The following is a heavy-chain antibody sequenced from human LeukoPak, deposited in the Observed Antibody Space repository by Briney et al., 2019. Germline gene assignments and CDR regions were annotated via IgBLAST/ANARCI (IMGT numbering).Heavy chain of an antibody. CDR1: GGSISSGGYC. Sequence: SETLSLTCTVSGGSISSGGYCWSWIRQHPGKGLEWIGYIYYSGSTYYNPSLKSRVTISVDTSKNQFSLKLSSVTAADTAVYYCARVRCSGGSCYYDYWGQGTLVTVSS. J-gene: IGHJ4*02. V-gene: IGHV4-31*03. CDR2: IYYSGST. D-gene: IGHD2-15*01. CDR3: ARVRCSGGSCYYDY.